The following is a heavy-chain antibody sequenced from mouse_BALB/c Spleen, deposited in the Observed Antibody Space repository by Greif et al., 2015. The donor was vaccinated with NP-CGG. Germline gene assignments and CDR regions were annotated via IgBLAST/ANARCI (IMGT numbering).Heavy chain of an antibody. CDR1: GFSLTSYG. CDR2: IWSGGST. Sequence: VQLQQSGPGLVQPSQSLSITCTVSGFSLTSYGVHWVRQSPGKGLEWLGVIWSGGSTDYNAAFISRLSISKDNSKSQVFFKMNSLQANDTAIYYCARNPHDYDEGIWAYWGQGTLVTVSS. V-gene: IGHV2-2*02. D-gene: IGHD2-4*01. CDR3: ARNPHDYDEGIWAY. J-gene: IGHJ3*01.